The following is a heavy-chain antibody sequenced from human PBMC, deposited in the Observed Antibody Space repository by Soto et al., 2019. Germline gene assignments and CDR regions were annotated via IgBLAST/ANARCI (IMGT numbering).Heavy chain of an antibody. CDR1: GFSLSTSGVG. CDR3: AHSPLWSSNWYEVGDYYYYMDV. CDR2: IYWDDDK. J-gene: IGHJ6*03. D-gene: IGHD6-13*01. Sequence: SGPTLVNPQTLTLTCTFSGFSLSTSGVGVGWIRQPPGKALEWLALIYWDDDKRYSPSLKSRLTITKDTSKNQVVLTMTNMDPVDTATYYCAHSPLWSSNWYEVGDYYYYMDVWGKGTTVTVSS. V-gene: IGHV2-5*02.